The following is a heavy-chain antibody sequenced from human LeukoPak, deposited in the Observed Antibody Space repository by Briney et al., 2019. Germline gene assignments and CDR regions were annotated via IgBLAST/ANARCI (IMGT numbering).Heavy chain of an antibody. CDR2: IYYSGST. Sequence: SETLPHTCTVSGGSISNYYWSWLRQPPGKGLEWIGYIYYSGSTNFNPSLKSRVTMSVDTSKNQFSLNLSSVTAADAAVYYCARGWSYRKYYFDYWGQGTLVTVSS. CDR3: ARGWSYRKYYFDY. D-gene: IGHD3-10*01. V-gene: IGHV4-59*01. CDR1: GGSISNYY. J-gene: IGHJ4*02.